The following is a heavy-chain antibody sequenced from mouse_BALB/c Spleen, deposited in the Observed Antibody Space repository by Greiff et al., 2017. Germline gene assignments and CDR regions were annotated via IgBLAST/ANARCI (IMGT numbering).Heavy chain of an antibody. CDR3: ARDATMITTYYFDY. J-gene: IGHJ2*01. CDR1: GFTFTDYY. V-gene: IGHV7-3*02. Sequence: EVKLVESGGGLVQPGGSLRLSCATSGFTFTDYYMSWVRQPPGKALEWLGFIRNKANGYTTEYSASVKGRFTISRDNSQSILYLQMNTLRAEDSATYYCARDATMITTYYFDYWGQGTTLTVSS. D-gene: IGHD2-4*01. CDR2: IRNKANGYTT.